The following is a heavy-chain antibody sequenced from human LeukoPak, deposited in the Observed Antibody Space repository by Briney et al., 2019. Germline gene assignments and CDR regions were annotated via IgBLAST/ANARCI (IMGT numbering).Heavy chain of an antibody. CDR2: ISSSGSTI. J-gene: IGHJ6*03. CDR1: GFTFSSYE. V-gene: IGHV3-48*03. D-gene: IGHD3-9*01. CDR3: TRDNVLRYFDWLSPSISYYYMDV. Sequence: PGGSLRLSCAASGFTFSSYEMNWVRQAPGKGLEWVSYISSSGSTIYYADSVKGRFTISRDNAKNSLYLQMNSLKTEDTAVYYCTRDNVLRYFDWLSPSISYYYMDVWGKGTTVTISS.